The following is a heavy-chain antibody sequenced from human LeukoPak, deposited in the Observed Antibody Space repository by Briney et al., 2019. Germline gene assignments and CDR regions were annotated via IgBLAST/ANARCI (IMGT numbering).Heavy chain of an antibody. CDR3: AREVVSIPSYFES. CDR1: GFTFSGFG. Sequence: PGGSLRLSCAASGFTFSGFGMNWVRQAPGKGLEWVSSVSRSSSDTYYADSVKGRFTISRDNAKNSLYLQMNSLRAEDTAVYYCAREVVSIPSYFESWGQGTRVTVSS. D-gene: IGHD2-15*01. CDR2: VSRSSSDT. V-gene: IGHV3-21*01. J-gene: IGHJ4*02.